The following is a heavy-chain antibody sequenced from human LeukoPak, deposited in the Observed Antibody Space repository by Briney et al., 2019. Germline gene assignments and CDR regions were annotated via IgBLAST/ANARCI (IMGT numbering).Heavy chain of an antibody. D-gene: IGHD6-6*01. J-gene: IGHJ4*02. Sequence: VASVKVSCKASGYTFTGYYMHWVRQATGQGLEWMGWMNPNSGNTGYAQKFQGRVTITRNTSISTAYMELSSLRSEDTAVYYCARGTYSSSSTFDYWGQGTLVTVSS. CDR3: ARGTYSSSSTFDY. V-gene: IGHV1-8*03. CDR1: GYTFTGYY. CDR2: MNPNSGNT.